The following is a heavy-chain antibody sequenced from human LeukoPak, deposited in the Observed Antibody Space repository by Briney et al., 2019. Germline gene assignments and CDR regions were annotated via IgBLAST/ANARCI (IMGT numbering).Heavy chain of an antibody. V-gene: IGHV3-53*01. Sequence: GGSLRLSCAASRFTVNSNYMRWVRPAPGKGREWVSVINSGGNTNYPDFVKGRFTIFRDNFHNTPYVQMNSRRAENTAVYYCARVVGYYYVAFDIWGGGTKVSVSS. CDR1: RFTVNSNY. D-gene: IGHD3-10*02. CDR3: ARVVGYYYVAFDI. J-gene: IGHJ3*02. CDR2: INSGGNT.